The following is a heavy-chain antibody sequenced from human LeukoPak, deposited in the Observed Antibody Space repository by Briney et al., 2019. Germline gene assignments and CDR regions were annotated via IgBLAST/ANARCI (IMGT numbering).Heavy chain of an antibody. CDR3: AKEIWPTVTTPGHTHFDY. J-gene: IGHJ4*02. D-gene: IGHD4-17*01. CDR1: GFTFSNYA. Sequence: PGGSLRLSCAASGFTFSNYAMTWVRQAPGKGLEWVSTISGSGGTYYADSVKGRFTISRDNSKNTLYLQMNSLRAEDTAVYYCAKEIWPTVTTPGHTHFDYWGQGTLVTVSS. V-gene: IGHV3-23*01. CDR2: ISGSGGT.